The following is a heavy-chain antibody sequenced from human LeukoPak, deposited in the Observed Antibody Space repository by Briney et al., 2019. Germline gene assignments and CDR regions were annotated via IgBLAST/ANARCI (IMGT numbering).Heavy chain of an antibody. Sequence: GGSLRLSCAASGFAFSTYWMNWIRQAPGKGLEWVANVKQDGSERYYPDSVKGRFTISRDNAKNSLYLQMSSLRAEDTAVYYCAKPITISGATDGFDIWGQGAKVTVSS. CDR3: AKPITISGATDGFDI. J-gene: IGHJ3*02. CDR1: GFAFSTYW. V-gene: IGHV3-7*01. D-gene: IGHD3-3*01. CDR2: VKQDGSER.